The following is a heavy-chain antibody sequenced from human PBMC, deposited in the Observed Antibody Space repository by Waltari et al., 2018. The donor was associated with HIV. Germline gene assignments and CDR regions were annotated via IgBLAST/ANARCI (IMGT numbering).Heavy chain of an antibody. CDR2: IKQDGSEK. J-gene: IGHJ6*02. CDR3: ASPSIRAGMDV. CDR1: GFTFSNFW. D-gene: IGHD2-2*02. V-gene: IGHV3-7*01. Sequence: EVQLVGSGGGLVQPGGSLRLSCAASGFTFSNFWMSWVRQAPGKGREWWANIKQDGSEKYYVDSVKGRFTIARDNAKNSLYLQMNSLRAEDTAVYYCASPSIRAGMDVWGQGTTVTVSS.